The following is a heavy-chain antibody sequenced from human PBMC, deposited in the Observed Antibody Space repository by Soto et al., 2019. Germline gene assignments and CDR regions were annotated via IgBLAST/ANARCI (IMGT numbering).Heavy chain of an antibody. CDR3: ARETDYGDYGPYFDY. CDR2: IIPILGIA. V-gene: IGHV1-69*02. Sequence: QVQLVQSGAEVKKPGSSVKVSCKASGGTFSSYTISWVRQAPGQGLEWMGRIIPILGIANYAQKFQGRVTIXXDXAXTTADMERSSLRSEDTAVYYCARETDYGDYGPYFDYWGQGTLVTVSS. D-gene: IGHD4-17*01. CDR1: GGTFSSYT. J-gene: IGHJ4*02.